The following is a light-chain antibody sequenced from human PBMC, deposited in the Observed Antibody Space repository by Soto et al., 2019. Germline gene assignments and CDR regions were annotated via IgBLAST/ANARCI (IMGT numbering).Light chain of an antibody. CDR1: SSDVGGYNY. CDR2: DVS. J-gene: IGLJ1*01. CDR3: SSYSTSSTPYV. V-gene: IGLV2-14*03. Sequence: QSVLTQPASVSGSPGQSITISCTGTSSDVGGYNYVSWYQHHPGKAPKLMIYDVSNRPSGISNRFSASKSANTASLTISGLQAEDEADYYCSSYSTSSTPYVFGTGTKVTVL.